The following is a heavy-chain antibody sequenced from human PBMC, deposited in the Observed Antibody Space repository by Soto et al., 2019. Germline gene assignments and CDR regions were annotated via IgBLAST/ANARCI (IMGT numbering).Heavy chain of an antibody. Sequence: QVQLVQSGAEVKKPGASVKVSCKASGYTFTDYYIHWVRQAPGQGLEWMGWINPNSGGTKYAQKLQGRVTMTRDTSISTAYMELSRLRSDATAVDYCARSPPGDSKTNWFDPWGQGTLVTVSS. D-gene: IGHD4-4*01. CDR3: ARSPPGDSKTNWFDP. CDR2: INPNSGGT. CDR1: GYTFTDYY. J-gene: IGHJ5*02. V-gene: IGHV1-2*02.